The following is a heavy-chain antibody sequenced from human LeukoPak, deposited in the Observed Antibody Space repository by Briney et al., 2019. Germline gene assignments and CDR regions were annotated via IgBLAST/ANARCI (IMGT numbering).Heavy chain of an antibody. CDR3: TTYEFWSGYYPVLGDY. Sequence: GGSLRPSCAVSGFTFRNAWMSWVRQAPGKGLEWVGRIETTTDGGTTEYAAPVRGRFTISRDDSKNRLYLQMNSLKTEDTAVYYCTTYEFWSGYYPVLGDYWGQGTLVTVSS. CDR2: IETTTDGGTT. CDR1: GFTFRNAW. J-gene: IGHJ4*02. V-gene: IGHV3-15*04. D-gene: IGHD3-3*01.